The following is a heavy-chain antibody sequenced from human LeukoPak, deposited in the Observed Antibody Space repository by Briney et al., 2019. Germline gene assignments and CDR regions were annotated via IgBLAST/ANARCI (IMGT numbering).Heavy chain of an antibody. D-gene: IGHD3-22*01. J-gene: IGHJ4*02. V-gene: IGHV3-23*01. CDR2: ISGSGGST. CDR3: AKDRKYSYYDSSGYYSDYFDY. Sequence: GGSLRLSCAASGFTFSSYAMSWVRQAPGKGLEWVSAISGSGGSTYYADSVKGRFTISRDNSKNTLYLQMNSLRAEDTAVYYCAKDRKYSYYDSSGYYSDYFDYWGQGTLVTVSS. CDR1: GFTFSSYA.